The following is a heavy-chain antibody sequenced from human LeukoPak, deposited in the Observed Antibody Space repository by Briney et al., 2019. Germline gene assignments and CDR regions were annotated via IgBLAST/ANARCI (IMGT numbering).Heavy chain of an antibody. V-gene: IGHV4-38-2*02. Sequence: PSETLSLTCTVSGYSITTNYYWAWIRQSPGTELEWIGSVYHNGETYYNPPLKSRVIISVDTSKNEFSLRLTSVTAADTAVYYCVTPWSWELSDMAVWGKGTTVIVSS. CDR1: GYSITTNYY. J-gene: IGHJ6*03. CDR2: VYHNGET. D-gene: IGHD1-26*01. CDR3: VTPWSWELSDMAV.